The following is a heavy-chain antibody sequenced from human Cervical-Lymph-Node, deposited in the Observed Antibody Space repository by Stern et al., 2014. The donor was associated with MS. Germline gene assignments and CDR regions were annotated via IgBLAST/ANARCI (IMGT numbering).Heavy chain of an antibody. CDR3: ARGVLRFLEWPCNWFDP. J-gene: IGHJ5*02. CDR2: IIPILGIA. CDR1: GGTFSSYT. D-gene: IGHD3-3*01. Sequence: QVQLVQSGAEVKKPGSSVKVSCKASGGTFSSYTISWVRQAPGQGLEWMGRIIPILGIANYAQKFQGRVTITADKSTSTAYMELSSLRSEDTAVYYCARGVLRFLEWPCNWFDPWGQGTLVTVSS. V-gene: IGHV1-69*09.